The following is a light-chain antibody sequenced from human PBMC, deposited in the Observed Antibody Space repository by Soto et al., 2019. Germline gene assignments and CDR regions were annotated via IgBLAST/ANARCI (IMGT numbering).Light chain of an antibody. V-gene: IGLV2-14*01. CDR1: SSDVGASDF. Sequence: QSALTQPASVSESPGQSIAISCTGTSSDVGASDFVSWYQQHPGKAPELIIYEISNRPSGVSSRFSGSKSGNTASLTISGLQAEDESDYYCSSYASSGAVVFGGGTKLTVL. J-gene: IGLJ3*02. CDR2: EIS. CDR3: SSYASSGAVV.